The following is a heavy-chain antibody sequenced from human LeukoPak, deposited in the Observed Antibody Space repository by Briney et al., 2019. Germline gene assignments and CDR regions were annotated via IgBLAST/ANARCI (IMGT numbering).Heavy chain of an antibody. J-gene: IGHJ4*02. CDR3: ARVPTVTFFDY. CDR2: IYYSRST. D-gene: IGHD4-17*01. CDR1: GGSISGSSYY. V-gene: IGHV4-39*01. Sequence: PSETLSLTCTVSGGSISGSSYYWGWIRQPPGKGLEWIGSIYYSRSTYYNPSLKSRVTISVDTSKNQFSLKLSSVTAADTAVYYCARVPTVTFFDYWGQGTLVTVSS.